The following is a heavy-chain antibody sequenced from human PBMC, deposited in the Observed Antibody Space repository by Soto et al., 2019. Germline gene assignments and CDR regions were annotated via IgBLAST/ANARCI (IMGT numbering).Heavy chain of an antibody. J-gene: IGHJ6*04. CDR2: IYSGGST. D-gene: IGHD6-13*01. CDR1: GFTVSSNY. V-gene: IGHV3-66*01. CDR3: VIVHPIFIAPPGTCGTHV. Sequence: GGSLRLSCAASGFTVSSNYMSWVRQAPGKGLERVSVIYSGGSTYYADSVKGRFTIYSDNSKDMLYLQMNSLRAEDTALYYCVIVHPIFIAPPGTCGTHVCCK.